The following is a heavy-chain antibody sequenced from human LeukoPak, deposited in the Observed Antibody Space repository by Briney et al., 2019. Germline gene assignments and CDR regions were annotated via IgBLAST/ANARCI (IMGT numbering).Heavy chain of an antibody. V-gene: IGHV1-46*01. D-gene: IGHD3-22*01. CDR1: GYTFTSYY. CDR2: INPSGGST. CDR3: ARACPENGGYYRIFDY. J-gene: IGHJ4*02. Sequence: ASVKVSCKASGYTFTSYYTHWVRQAPGQGLEWMGIINPSGGSTSYAQKFQGRVTMTRDTSTSTVYMELSSLRSEDTAVYYCARACPENGGYYRIFDYWGQGTLVTVSS.